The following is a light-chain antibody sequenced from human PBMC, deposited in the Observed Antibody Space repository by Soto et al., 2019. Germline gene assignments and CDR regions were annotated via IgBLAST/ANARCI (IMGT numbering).Light chain of an antibody. Sequence: QSALTQPASVSGSPGQSITISCTGTSSDIGRYNLVSWYQHHPGKAPQLMIFEASKRPSGVSNRFSGSKSGNTASLTISGLQAEDEADYYCCSYAGSTTFVVFGGGTKLTVL. CDR2: EAS. V-gene: IGLV2-23*02. J-gene: IGLJ2*01. CDR1: SSDIGRYNL. CDR3: CSYAGSTTFVV.